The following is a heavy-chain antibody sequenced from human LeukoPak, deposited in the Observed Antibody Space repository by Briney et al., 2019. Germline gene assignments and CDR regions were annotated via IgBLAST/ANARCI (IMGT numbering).Heavy chain of an antibody. V-gene: IGHV3-30*18. CDR1: GFTFSSYG. CDR2: ISYDGSNK. CDR3: AKDLSGSYSYYYYYYYMDV. D-gene: IGHD1-26*01. Sequence: PGRSLRLSCAASGFTFSSYGMHWVRQAPGKGLEWVAVISYDGSNKYYADSVKGRFTISRDNSKNTLYLQMNSLRAEDTAVYYCAKDLSGSYSYYYYYYYMDVWGKGTTVTVSS. J-gene: IGHJ6*03.